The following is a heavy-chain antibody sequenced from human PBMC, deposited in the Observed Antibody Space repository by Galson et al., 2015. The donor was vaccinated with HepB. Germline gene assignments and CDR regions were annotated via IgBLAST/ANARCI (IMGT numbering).Heavy chain of an antibody. CDR3: ARAPSVFSWFDP. CDR2: ISAYNGNT. D-gene: IGHD5/OR15-5a*01. J-gene: IGHJ5*02. CDR1: GYTFTSYG. V-gene: IGHV1-18*01. Sequence: SVKVSCKASGYTFTSYGISWVRQAPGQGLEWMGWISAYNGNTNYAQKLQGRVTITTDTSTSTAYMELRSLRSDDTAVYYCARAPSVFSWFDPWGQGTLVTVSS.